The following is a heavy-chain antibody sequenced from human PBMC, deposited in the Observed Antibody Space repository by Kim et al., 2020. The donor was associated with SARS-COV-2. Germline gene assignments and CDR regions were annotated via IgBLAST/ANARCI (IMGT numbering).Heavy chain of an antibody. CDR1: GFTFSSYW. CDR3: ARAGPNYDILTGYHLYYYYGMDV. V-gene: IGHV3-7*01. D-gene: IGHD3-9*01. J-gene: IGHJ6*02. CDR2: IKQDGSEK. Sequence: GGSLRLSCAASGFTFSSYWMSWVRQAPGKGLEWVANIKQDGSEKYYVDSVKGRFTISRDNAKNSLYLQMNSLRAEDTAVYYCARAGPNYDILTGYHLYYYYGMDVWGQGTTVTVSS.